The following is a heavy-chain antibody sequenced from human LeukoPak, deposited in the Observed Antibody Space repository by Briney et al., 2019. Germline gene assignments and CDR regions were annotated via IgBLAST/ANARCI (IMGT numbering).Heavy chain of an antibody. CDR3: ARDPYSGNYGNYYYYYMDV. J-gene: IGHJ6*03. CDR1: GFTFSSYW. V-gene: IGHV3-7*01. Sequence: PGGSLRLSCAASGFTFSSYWMSWVRQAPGKGPEWVANIKQDGSEKYYVDSVKGRFTISRDNAKNSLYLQMNSLSPDDTAVYFCARDPYSGNYGNYYYYYMDVWGKGTTVTISS. CDR2: IKQDGSEK. D-gene: IGHD1-26*01.